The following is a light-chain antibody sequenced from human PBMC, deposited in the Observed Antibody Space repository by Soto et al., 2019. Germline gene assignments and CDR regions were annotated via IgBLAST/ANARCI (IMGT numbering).Light chain of an antibody. CDR2: GAS. CDR1: QSVSSSY. Sequence: EIVLTQSPGPLSLSPGERTPLSCRASQSVSSSYLSWYQQKRGQAHRLLFYGASSSAAGIPNRCSGSGSGTDFPLTSSRLEPDYFAEYYCQQYGSSPFTFGPGTKVDIK. V-gene: IGKV3-20*01. J-gene: IGKJ3*01. CDR3: QQYGSSPFT.